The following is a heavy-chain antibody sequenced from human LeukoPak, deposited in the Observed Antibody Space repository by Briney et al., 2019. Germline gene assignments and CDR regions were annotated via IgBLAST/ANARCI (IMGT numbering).Heavy chain of an antibody. V-gene: IGHV3-23*01. CDR1: GFTFSSYA. Sequence: GGSLRLSCAASGFTFSSYAMSWVRQAPGEGLEWVSAISGSGGSTYYADSVKGRFTISRDNSKNTLYLQMNSLRAEDMALYYCAPQVRFLEWAYWGQGTLVTVSS. CDR2: ISGSGGST. J-gene: IGHJ1*01. CDR3: APQVRFLEWAY. D-gene: IGHD3-3*01.